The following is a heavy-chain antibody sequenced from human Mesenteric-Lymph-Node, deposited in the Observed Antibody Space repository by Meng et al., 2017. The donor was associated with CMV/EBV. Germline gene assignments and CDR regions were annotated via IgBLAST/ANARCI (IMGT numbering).Heavy chain of an antibody. V-gene: IGHV1-2*02. D-gene: IGHD1-1*01. Sequence: ASVPVSCKASGYTFTGYYMHGVRQAPGQGLEWMGWINPKSGGPNYAQKFQGRVTMTRYTSISTDYMELSRLRSDATALYYCASDKLQLERRDYGMDVWGQGTTVTVSS. J-gene: IGHJ6*02. CDR3: ASDKLQLERRDYGMDV. CDR2: INPKSGGP. CDR1: GYTFTGYY.